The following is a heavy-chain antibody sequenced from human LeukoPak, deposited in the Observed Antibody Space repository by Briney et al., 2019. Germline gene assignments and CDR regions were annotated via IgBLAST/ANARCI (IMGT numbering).Heavy chain of an antibody. CDR1: GFTFSRYG. CDR2: IHFDGSAK. J-gene: IGHJ4*02. V-gene: IGHV3-30*02. D-gene: IGHD2-2*03. Sequence: PGGSLRLSCAASGFTFSRYGMHWAPQAPGKGLEWVTYIHFDGSAKYSGDSVKGRFTVSRDNSKDTFYLQMNSLRPEDTAVYYCAKDQCTRTSCDGYPGHWGQGTLVTVSS. CDR3: AKDQCTRTSCDGYPGH.